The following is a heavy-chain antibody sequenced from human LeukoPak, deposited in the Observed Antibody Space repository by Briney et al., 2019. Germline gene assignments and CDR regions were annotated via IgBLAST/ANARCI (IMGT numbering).Heavy chain of an antibody. CDR1: GFALRSHI. CDR3: VRQHEGLDY. CDR2: VGTEDNNK. J-gene: IGHJ4*02. V-gene: IGHV3-30*01. Sequence: GGSLRLSCAGSGFALRSHIVHWVRQAPGKGLEWVAVVGTEDNNKFYADSVKGRFTISRDNSNSRLFLQMNRLTIDDTAVYFCVRQHEGLDYWGQGTLVTVSS.